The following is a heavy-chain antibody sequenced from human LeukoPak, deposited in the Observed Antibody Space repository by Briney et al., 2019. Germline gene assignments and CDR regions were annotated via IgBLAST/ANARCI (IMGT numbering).Heavy chain of an antibody. CDR1: GFSLSDYY. CDR2: ITATGSTT. Sequence: GGSLRLSCAVSGFSLSDYYMTWIRQVPGKGLEWISYITATGSTTYYADSLKGRLTISRDTAKSFVYLQMNSLRVDDTAVYYCARRTIITPGGFDYWGQGTLVTVSP. J-gene: IGHJ4*02. D-gene: IGHD3-10*01. V-gene: IGHV3-11*01. CDR3: ARRTIITPGGFDY.